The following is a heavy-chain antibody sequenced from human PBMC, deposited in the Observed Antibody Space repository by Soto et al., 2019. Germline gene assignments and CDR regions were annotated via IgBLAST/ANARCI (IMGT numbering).Heavy chain of an antibody. V-gene: IGHV4-34*01. D-gene: IGHD6-19*01. CDR2: INPSGST. Sequence: SETLSLTCAVYGGSFSGYYWSWIRQPPGKGLEWIGEINPSGSTNYNPSLKSRVTISVDTSKNQFSLKLSSVTAAATAVYYCARTRSSGWYPRAPHFDYWGQGTLVTVSS. CDR1: GGSFSGYY. CDR3: ARTRSSGWYPRAPHFDY. J-gene: IGHJ4*02.